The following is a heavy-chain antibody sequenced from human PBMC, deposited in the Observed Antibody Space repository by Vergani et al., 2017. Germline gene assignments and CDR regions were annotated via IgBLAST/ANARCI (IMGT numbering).Heavy chain of an antibody. D-gene: IGHD5-18*01. CDR1: GGSISSSTSYY. CDR2: IYNNGNT. V-gene: IGHV4-39*01. J-gene: IGHJ4*01. Sequence: QLQLQESGPGLVKPSETLSLTCTVSGGSISSSTSYYWTWIRQPPGNGLEFIGLIYNNGNTYYDPSLKSRVTMSVDTSKNQFSLKVTSVTAADTSVYYCMRQEYAYGYFDSWGHGILVTVSS. CDR3: MRQEYAYGYFDS.